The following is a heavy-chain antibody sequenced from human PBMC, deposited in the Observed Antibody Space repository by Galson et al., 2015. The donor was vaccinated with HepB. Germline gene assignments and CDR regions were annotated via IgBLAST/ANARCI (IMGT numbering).Heavy chain of an antibody. CDR1: GFTFSSYS. CDR3: ARDQHYYYYYYMDV. J-gene: IGHJ6*03. V-gene: IGHV3-21*01. CDR2: ISSSSSYI. Sequence: SLRLSCAASGFTFSSYSMNWVRQAPGKGLEWVSSISSSSSYIYYADSVKGRFTISRDNAKNSLYLQMNSLRAEDTAVYYCARDQHYYYYYYMDVWGKGTTVTVSS.